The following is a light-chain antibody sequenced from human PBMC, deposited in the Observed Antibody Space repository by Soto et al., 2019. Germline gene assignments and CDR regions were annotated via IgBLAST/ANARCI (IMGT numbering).Light chain of an antibody. Sequence: QSALTQPASVSGSPGQSITISCTGTSSDVGVYNSVSWYQQHPGKAPKLLIYEVSNRPSGVSDRFSGSMSGNTASLTISALQAEDETDYYCCSYTSSSTVVFGGGTKLTVL. V-gene: IGLV2-14*01. CDR3: CSYTSSSTVV. CDR1: SSDVGVYNS. J-gene: IGLJ2*01. CDR2: EVS.